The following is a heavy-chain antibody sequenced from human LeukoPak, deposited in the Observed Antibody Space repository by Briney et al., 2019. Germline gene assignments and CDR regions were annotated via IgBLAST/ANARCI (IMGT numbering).Heavy chain of an antibody. CDR3: TTELYYDILTGYYIDY. J-gene: IGHJ4*02. CDR1: GFTFSNAW. V-gene: IGHV3-15*01. D-gene: IGHD3-9*01. Sequence: GRSLRLSCAASGFTFSNAWMSWVRQAPGKGLEWVGRIKSKTDGGTTDYAAPVKGRFTISRDDSKNTLYLQMNSLKTEDTAVYYCTTELYYDILTGYYIDYWGQGTLVTVSS. CDR2: IKSKTDGGTT.